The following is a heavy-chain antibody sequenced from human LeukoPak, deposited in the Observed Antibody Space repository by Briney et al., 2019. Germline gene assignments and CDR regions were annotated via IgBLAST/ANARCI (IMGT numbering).Heavy chain of an antibody. V-gene: IGHV1-8*01. D-gene: IGHD5-12*01. CDR2: MNPNSGNT. CDR3: ARASLGWLRKHNYFDY. Sequence: GASVKGSCKASGYTFTSYDINWVRQATGQGREWMGWMNPNSGNTGYAQKFQGRVTMTRNTSISTAYMELSSLRSEDTAVYYCARASLGWLRKHNYFDYWGQGTLVTVSS. J-gene: IGHJ4*02. CDR1: GYTFTSYD.